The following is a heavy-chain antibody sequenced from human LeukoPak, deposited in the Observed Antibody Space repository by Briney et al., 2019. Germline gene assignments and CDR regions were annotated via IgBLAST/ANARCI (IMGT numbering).Heavy chain of an antibody. CDR1: GGTFSSYA. D-gene: IGHD3-22*01. J-gene: IGHJ4*02. CDR2: IIPIFGTA. Sequence: GASVKVSCKASGGTFSSYAISWVRQAPGQGLEWMGGIIPIFGTANYAQKFQGRVTITADESTSIAYMELSSLRSEDTAVYYCARDYYDSSGYYYPYFDYWGQGTLVTVSS. CDR3: ARDYYDSSGYYYPYFDY. V-gene: IGHV1-69*13.